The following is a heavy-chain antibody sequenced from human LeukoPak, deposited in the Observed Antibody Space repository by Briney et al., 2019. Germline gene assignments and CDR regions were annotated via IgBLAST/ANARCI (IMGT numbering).Heavy chain of an antibody. CDR1: GFTFTNYG. V-gene: IGHV3-48*04. Sequence: PGGSLRLSCAASGFTFTNYGIHWVRQAPGKGLEWVSYISSSGSTIYYADSVKGRFTISRDNAKNSLYLQMNSLRAEDTAVYYCARVQRGYSYNPLGYYYYYMDVWGKGTTVTVSS. J-gene: IGHJ6*03. CDR3: ARVQRGYSYNPLGYYYYYMDV. D-gene: IGHD5-18*01. CDR2: ISSSGSTI.